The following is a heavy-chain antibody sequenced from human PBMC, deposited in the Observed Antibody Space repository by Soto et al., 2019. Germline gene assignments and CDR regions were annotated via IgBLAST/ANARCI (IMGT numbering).Heavy chain of an antibody. V-gene: IGHV1-2*04. J-gene: IGHJ4*02. CDR2: INPNSGGT. D-gene: IGHD6-6*01. CDR1: GYTFTGYY. Sequence: ASVKVSCKASGYTFTGYYMHWVRQAPGQGLEWMGWINPNSGGTNYAQKFQGWVTMTRDTSISTAYMELSRLISDDTAVYYCARDQYSSSSFFDYWGQGTLVTVSS. CDR3: ARDQYSSSSFFDY.